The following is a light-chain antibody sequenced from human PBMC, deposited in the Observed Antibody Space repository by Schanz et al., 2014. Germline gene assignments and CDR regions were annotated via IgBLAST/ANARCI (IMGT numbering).Light chain of an antibody. CDR2: EVS. CDR1: SSDVGDYNY. CDR3: CSYAGSSTFSLV. V-gene: IGLV2-8*01. Sequence: QSVLTQPPSASGSPGQSVTISCTGTSSDVGDYNYVSWYQQHPGKAPKLMIYEVSKRPSGVPDRFSGSKSGNTASLTVSGLQAEDEADYYCCSYAGSSTFSLVFGTGTKLTVL. J-gene: IGLJ1*01.